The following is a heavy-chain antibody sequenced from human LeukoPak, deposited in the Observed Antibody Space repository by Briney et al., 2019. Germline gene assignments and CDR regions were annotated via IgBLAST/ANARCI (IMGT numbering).Heavy chain of an antibody. J-gene: IGHJ6*03. V-gene: IGHV3-30*02. Sequence: VGSLRLSCAASGFTFSSYGMHWVRQAPGKGLEWVTFIRYDGSNKYYADSVKGRFTISRDNSKNTLYLQMNSLRAEDTAVYYCAKGSKEVLFTRDHYMDVWGKGTTVTISS. D-gene: IGHD3-3*01. CDR2: IRYDGSNK. CDR3: AKGSKEVLFTRDHYMDV. CDR1: GFTFSSYG.